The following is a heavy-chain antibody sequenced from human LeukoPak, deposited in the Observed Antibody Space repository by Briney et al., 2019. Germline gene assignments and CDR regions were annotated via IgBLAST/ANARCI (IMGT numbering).Heavy chain of an antibody. CDR1: GGSISTSSYY. D-gene: IGHD3-22*01. V-gene: IGHV4-39*01. CDR2: IYYSGST. CDR3: ARHIPPNYYDSSGFDLYYFDY. J-gene: IGHJ4*02. Sequence: PSETLSLTCTVSGGSISTSSYYWGWIRQPPGKGLEWIGSIYYSGSTYYNPSLKSRVTISVDTSKNHFSLRLSSVTAAATAVYYCARHIPPNYYDSSGFDLYYFDYWGQGTLVTVSS.